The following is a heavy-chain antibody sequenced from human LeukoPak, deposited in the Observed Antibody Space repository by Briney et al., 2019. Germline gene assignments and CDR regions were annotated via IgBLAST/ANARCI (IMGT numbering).Heavy chain of an antibody. CDR2: INHSGST. V-gene: IGHV4-34*01. CDR1: GGSISSYY. J-gene: IGHJ4*02. CDR3: ARASGQWLVRRHDY. D-gene: IGHD6-19*01. Sequence: PSEALSLTCTVSGGSISSYYWSWIRQPPGKGLEWIGEINHSGSTNYNPSLKSRVTISVDTSKNQFSLKLSSVTAADTAVYYCARASGQWLVRRHDYWGQGTLVTVSS.